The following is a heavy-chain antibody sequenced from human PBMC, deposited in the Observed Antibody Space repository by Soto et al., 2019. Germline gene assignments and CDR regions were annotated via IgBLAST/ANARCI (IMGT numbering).Heavy chain of an antibody. Sequence: SETLSLTCTVSGGSISSSSYYWGWIRQPPGKGLEWIGSIYYSGSTYYNPSLKSRVTISVDTSKNQFSLKLSSVTAADTAVYYCARQYYYDSSGIFDYWGQGTLVTVSS. CDR2: IYYSGST. CDR1: GGSISSSSYY. J-gene: IGHJ4*02. CDR3: ARQYYYDSSGIFDY. V-gene: IGHV4-39*01. D-gene: IGHD3-22*01.